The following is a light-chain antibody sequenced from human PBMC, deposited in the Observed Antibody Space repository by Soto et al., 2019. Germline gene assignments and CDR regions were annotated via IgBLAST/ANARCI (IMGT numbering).Light chain of an antibody. CDR2: SNN. Sequence: QSVLTQPPSASGTPGQRVTLSCSGSSSNIGSNTVNWYHQLPGTAPKLLIYSNNQRPSGVPDRFSGSKSGTSASLAISGLQSEDEAVYHCAAWDDSLNGLVVFGGGTKLTVL. CDR3: AAWDDSLNGLVV. CDR1: SSNIGSNT. J-gene: IGLJ2*01. V-gene: IGLV1-44*01.